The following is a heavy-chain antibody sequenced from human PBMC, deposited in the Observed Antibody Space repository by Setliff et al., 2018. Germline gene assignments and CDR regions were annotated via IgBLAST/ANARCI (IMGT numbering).Heavy chain of an antibody. CDR2: INAKGGGT. CDR1: GGTFSSYA. D-gene: IGHD2-21*01. CDR3: ARGYCDGIGCPAPLYYFDS. J-gene: IGHJ4*02. V-gene: IGHV1-2*02. Sequence: ASVKVSCKASGGTFSSYAISWVRQAPGQGLEWMGWINAKGGGTTYAQKFQGRVTMTRDTSITTAYMELRSLTSDDMAVYYCARGYCDGIGCPAPLYYFDSWGQGTLVTVSS.